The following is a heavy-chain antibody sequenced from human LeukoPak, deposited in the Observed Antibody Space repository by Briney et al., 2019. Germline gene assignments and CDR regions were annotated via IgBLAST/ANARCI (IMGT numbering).Heavy chain of an antibody. CDR2: IYYSGST. V-gene: IGHV4-59*01. J-gene: IGHJ4*02. D-gene: IGHD4-17*01. CDR3: ARGSGTTVTSDFDY. CDR1: GGSISSYY. Sequence: SETLSLTCTASGGSISSYYWSWIRQPPGKGLEWIGYIYYSGSTNYNPSLKSRVTISVDTSKNQFSLKLSSVTAADTAVYYCARGSGTTVTSDFDYWGQGTLVTVSS.